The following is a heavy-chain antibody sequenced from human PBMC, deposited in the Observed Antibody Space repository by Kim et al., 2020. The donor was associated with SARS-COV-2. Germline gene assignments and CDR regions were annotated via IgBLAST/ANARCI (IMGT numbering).Heavy chain of an antibody. CDR1: GYSFTRHA. CDR3: ARVQSFYYDRSGYNY. CDR2: INTNTGNP. J-gene: IGHJ4*02. Sequence: ASVKVSCKASGYSFTRHAMNWVRQAPGQGLEWMGWINTNTGNPTYAQGFTGRFVFSLDTSVSTAYLQISSLKAEDTAVYYCARVQSFYYDRSGYNYWGQGTLGTVSS. V-gene: IGHV7-4-1*02. D-gene: IGHD3-22*01.